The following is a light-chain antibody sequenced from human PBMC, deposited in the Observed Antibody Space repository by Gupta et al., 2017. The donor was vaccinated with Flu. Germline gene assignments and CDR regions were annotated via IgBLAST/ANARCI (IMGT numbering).Light chain of an antibody. V-gene: IGKV1-39*01. CDR1: QRINTY. CDR2: AAS. CDR3: QQSYSPLPGT. Sequence: IQMTQFPSPLSASVGDRVTITCRASQRINTYLNWYQQKPGKAPNLLISAASTLRSGVPSRFSGSGSGTDFTLTISGLQPEDFATYYCQQSYSPLPGTFGQGTKLEIK. J-gene: IGKJ2*01.